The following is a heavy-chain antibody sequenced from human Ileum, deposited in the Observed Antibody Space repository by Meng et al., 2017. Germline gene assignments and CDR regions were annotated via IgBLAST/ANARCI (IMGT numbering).Heavy chain of an antibody. V-gene: IGHV3-30*04. Sequence: QGQRVDSGGCVVQPGRSLRLSCAASGFTFSSYAMHWVRQAPGKGLEWVAIISYDGSNKYYADSVKGRFTISRDNSNNTVYLQMNSLRAEDTAVYYCASPGDLGTFDIWGQGTMVTV. CDR2: ISYDGSNK. D-gene: IGHD7-27*01. CDR1: GFTFSSYA. J-gene: IGHJ3*02. CDR3: ASPGDLGTFDI.